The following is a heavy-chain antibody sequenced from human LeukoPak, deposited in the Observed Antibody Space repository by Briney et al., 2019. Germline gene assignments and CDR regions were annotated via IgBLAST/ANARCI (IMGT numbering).Heavy chain of an antibody. Sequence: PGGSLRLSCAASGFTFSSYSMNWVRQAPGKGLEWVSYISSSSSAIYYADSVKGRFTISRDNAKNSLYLQMNSLRVEDTAVYYCSSGSYSFDYWGQGTLVTVSP. J-gene: IGHJ4*02. D-gene: IGHD1-26*01. V-gene: IGHV3-48*04. CDR1: GFTFSSYS. CDR2: ISSSSSAI. CDR3: SSGSYSFDY.